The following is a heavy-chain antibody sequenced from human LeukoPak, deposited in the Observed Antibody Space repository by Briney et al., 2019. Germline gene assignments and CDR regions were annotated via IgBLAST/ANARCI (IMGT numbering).Heavy chain of an antibody. J-gene: IGHJ3*02. CDR1: GFTFSDYY. V-gene: IGHV3-11*01. Sequence: GGSLGLSCAASGFTFSDYYMSWIRQAPGKGLEWVSYISSSGSTIYYADSVKGRFTISRDNAKNSLYLQMNSLRAEDTAVYYCAREGIAVARDAFDIWGQGTMVTVSS. CDR2: ISSSGSTI. D-gene: IGHD6-19*01. CDR3: AREGIAVARDAFDI.